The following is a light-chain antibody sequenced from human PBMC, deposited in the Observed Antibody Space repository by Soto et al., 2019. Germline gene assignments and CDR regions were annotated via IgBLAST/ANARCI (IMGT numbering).Light chain of an antibody. CDR1: QGSRND. Sequence: AIQMTQSPSSLSASVGDRVTITCRASQGSRNDVGWYHQKPGKAPKLLIYAVSSLQSGVPSRFSGSESGTDFTLTISSLQPEDCAIYFCQQANSFPITFGQGTRLEIK. J-gene: IGKJ5*01. CDR3: QQANSFPIT. CDR2: AVS. V-gene: IGKV1-6*01.